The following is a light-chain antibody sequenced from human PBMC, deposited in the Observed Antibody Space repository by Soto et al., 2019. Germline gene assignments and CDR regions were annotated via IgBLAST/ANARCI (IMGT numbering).Light chain of an antibody. CDR1: QSVSSN. Sequence: EIVMTQSPATLSVSPGERATLSCRASQSVSSNLAWYQQKPGQAPRLLIYGASTRATGIPARFSGSGSGTEFTLTISSLQSEDFALYYCQHYNNWLPWTFGQGTKVEIK. CDR3: QHYNNWLPWT. CDR2: GAS. J-gene: IGKJ1*01. V-gene: IGKV3-15*01.